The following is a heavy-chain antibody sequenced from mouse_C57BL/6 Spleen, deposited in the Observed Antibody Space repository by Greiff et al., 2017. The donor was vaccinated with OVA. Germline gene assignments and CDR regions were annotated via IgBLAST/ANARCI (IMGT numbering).Heavy chain of an antibody. J-gene: IGHJ2*01. CDR3: ASPDGYPSFDY. CDR2: INPYNGGT. V-gene: IGHV1-19*01. D-gene: IGHD2-3*01. Sequence: VQLQQSGPVLVKPGASVKMSCKASGYTFTDYYMNWVKQSHGKSLEWIGVINPYNGGTSYNQKFKGKATLTVDKSSSTAYMELNSLTSEDSAVYYCASPDGYPSFDYWGQGTTLTVSS. CDR1: GYTFTDYY.